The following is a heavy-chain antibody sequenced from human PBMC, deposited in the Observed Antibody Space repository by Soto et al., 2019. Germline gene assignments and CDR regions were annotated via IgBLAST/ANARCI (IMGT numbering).Heavy chain of an antibody. CDR3: AREILWFGELLWFDP. D-gene: IGHD3-10*01. V-gene: IGHV4-59*01. CDR2: IYYSGST. Sequence: SETLSLTCTVSGGSISSYYWSWIRQPPGKGLEWIGYIYYSGSTNYNPSLKSRVTISVDTSKNQFSLKLSSVTAADTAVYYCAREILWFGELLWFDPWGQGTLVTVSS. J-gene: IGHJ5*02. CDR1: GGSISSYY.